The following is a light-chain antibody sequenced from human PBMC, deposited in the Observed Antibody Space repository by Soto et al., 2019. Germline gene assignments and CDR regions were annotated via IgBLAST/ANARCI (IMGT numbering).Light chain of an antibody. V-gene: IGKV1-5*03. J-gene: IGKJ1*01. CDR3: QHYKSYSEA. CDR1: QTISSW. CDR2: KAS. Sequence: DIPMTQSPSTLSGSVGDRVTITCRASQTISSWLAWYQQKPGKAPKLLIYKASTLKSGVPSRFSGSGSGTEFNLTISSLQPDDFATYYCQHYKSYSEAFGQGTKVE.